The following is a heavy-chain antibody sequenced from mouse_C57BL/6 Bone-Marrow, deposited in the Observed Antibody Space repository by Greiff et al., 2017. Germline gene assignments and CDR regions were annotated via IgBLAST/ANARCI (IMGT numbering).Heavy chain of an antibody. J-gene: IGHJ2*01. CDR2: IDPSDSYT. V-gene: IGHV1-69*01. CDR3: ARRGWYFDY. D-gene: IGHD3-3*01. Sequence: QLQQSGAELVMPGASVKLSCKASGYTFTSYWIHWVKQRPGQGLEWIGEIDPSDSYTNYNQKFKGKSTLTVDKSSSTAYMQLSSLTSEDSAVYYCARRGWYFDYWGQGTTLTVSS. CDR1: GYTFTSYW.